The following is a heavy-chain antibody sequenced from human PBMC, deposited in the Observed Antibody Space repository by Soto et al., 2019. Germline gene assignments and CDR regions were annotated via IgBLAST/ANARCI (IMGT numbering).Heavy chain of an antibody. CDR1: GNTFSDFD. Sequence: CASVKVSCKASGNTFSDFDINWLRQAAGQGPEWMGWMNAKSGDTFSAQRLQGKFNMTWDTSLSTAYMEVGSLTSDDAAIYYCARGNPFNYAGFDVWGQGTTVTVSS. J-gene: IGHJ6*02. CDR2: MNAKSGDT. D-gene: IGHD3-16*01. V-gene: IGHV1-8*01. CDR3: ARGNPFNYAGFDV.